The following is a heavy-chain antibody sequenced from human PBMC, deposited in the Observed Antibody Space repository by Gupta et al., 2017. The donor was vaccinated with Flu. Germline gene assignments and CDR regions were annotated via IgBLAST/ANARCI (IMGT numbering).Heavy chain of an antibody. CDR2: ISGSGGST. CDR3: ARGYCSSTSCYPYYFDY. D-gene: IGHD2-2*01. Sequence: EVQLVESGGGLVQPGESLRLSCAASGFTFSRYAMSWVRQAPGKGLEWVSAISGSGGSTYYADSVKCRFTISRDNSKNTLYLQMNSLRAEDTAVYYCARGYCSSTSCYPYYFDYWGQGTLVTVSS. J-gene: IGHJ4*02. CDR1: GFTFSRYA. V-gene: IGHV3-23*04.